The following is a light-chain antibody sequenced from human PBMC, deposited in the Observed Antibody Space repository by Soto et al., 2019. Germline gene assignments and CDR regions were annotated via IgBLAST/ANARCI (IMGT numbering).Light chain of an antibody. V-gene: IGLV2-14*01. CDR1: SSDVGGYNY. CDR2: DVS. CDR3: SSYTGSTTLHYV. Sequence: QSALTQPASLSGSPGQSITISCTGTSSDVGGYNYVSWHQQHPGKSPKLLIYDVSNRPSGASNRFSGSKSGNTASLTISGLQAEDDADYYCSSYTGSTTLHYVFGTGPKVTVL. J-gene: IGLJ1*01.